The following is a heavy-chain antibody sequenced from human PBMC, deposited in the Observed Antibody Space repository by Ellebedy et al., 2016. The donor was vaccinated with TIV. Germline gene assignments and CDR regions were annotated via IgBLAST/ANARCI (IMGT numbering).Heavy chain of an antibody. V-gene: IGHV3-64D*06. Sequence: GESLKISXAASGFTFSTYWMSWVRQAPGKGLEYVSAISSNGGSTYYADSVKGRFTISRDNSKNTLYLQMSSLRAEDTAVYYCVKDPARYYGGNGVWGQGTLVTVSS. CDR3: VKDPARYYGGNGV. J-gene: IGHJ4*02. CDR1: GFTFSTYW. CDR2: ISSNGGST. D-gene: IGHD4-23*01.